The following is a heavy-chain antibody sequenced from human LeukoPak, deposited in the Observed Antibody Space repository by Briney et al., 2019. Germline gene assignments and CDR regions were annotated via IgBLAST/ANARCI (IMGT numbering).Heavy chain of an antibody. Sequence: SVKVSCKASGGTFSSYAISWVRQAPGQGLEWMGGIIPIFGTANYAQKFQGRVTITTDESTSTAYMELSSLRSEDTAVYYCARATTVVKPNYYYYYMDVWGKGTTVTVSS. CDR3: ARATTVVKPNYYYYYMDV. D-gene: IGHD4-23*01. V-gene: IGHV1-69*05. CDR2: IIPIFGTA. CDR1: GGTFSSYA. J-gene: IGHJ6*03.